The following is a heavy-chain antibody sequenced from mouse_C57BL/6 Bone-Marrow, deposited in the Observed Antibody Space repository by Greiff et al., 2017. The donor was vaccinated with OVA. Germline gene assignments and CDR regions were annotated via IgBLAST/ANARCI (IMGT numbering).Heavy chain of an antibody. Sequence: VQLQQPGAELVKPGASVKLSCKASGYTFTSYWMQWVKQRPGQGLEWIGEIDPSDSYTNYNQKFKGKATLTVDTSSSTAYMQLSRLTSEDSAVYYCARRRNYYAMDYWGQGTSVTVSS. CDR3: ARRRNYYAMDY. J-gene: IGHJ4*01. D-gene: IGHD2-1*01. CDR2: IDPSDSYT. CDR1: GYTFTSYW. V-gene: IGHV1-50*01.